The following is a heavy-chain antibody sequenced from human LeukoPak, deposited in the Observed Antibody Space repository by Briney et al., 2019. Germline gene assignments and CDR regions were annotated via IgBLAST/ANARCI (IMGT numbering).Heavy chain of an antibody. CDR1: GFTFNNYE. CDR3: ASLWDSDY. CDR2: ISRGSDTI. Sequence: PGGSLRLPCAASGFTFNNYEMDWVRQAPGKGLEWVSYISRGSDTIYYADSVKGRFTISRDNAKNSVYLQMNSLRAEDTAVYYCASLWDSDYWGQGTLVTVSS. J-gene: IGHJ4*02. V-gene: IGHV3-48*03. D-gene: IGHD7-27*01.